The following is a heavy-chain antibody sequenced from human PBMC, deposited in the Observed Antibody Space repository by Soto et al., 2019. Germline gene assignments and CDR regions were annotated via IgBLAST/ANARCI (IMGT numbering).Heavy chain of an antibody. D-gene: IGHD5-18*01. J-gene: IGHJ4*02. CDR3: ASEDIRSLSGYRYGYIDY. V-gene: IGHV3-33*01. CDR2: IWYDGSNK. CDR1: GFTFSSYG. Sequence: GGSLGLSSAASGFTFSSYGMHWVRQAPGKGLEWVAVIWYDGSNKYYADSVKGRFTISRDNSKNTLYLQMNSLRAEDTAVYYCASEDIRSLSGYRYGYIDYWGLGTLVTGSS.